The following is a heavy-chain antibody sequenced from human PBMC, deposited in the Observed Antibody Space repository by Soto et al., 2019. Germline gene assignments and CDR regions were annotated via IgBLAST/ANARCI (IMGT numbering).Heavy chain of an antibody. Sequence: QVQLQESGPGLVKPSEILSLTCTVSGGAISSYYWSWIRQPPGKGLEWSGYIYYRGSTNYNPALKSRDTMSVDTSKNQFSLRLSSVTAADTAVYYCAGGHSSGWSFGYWGQGTLVTVSS. D-gene: IGHD6-19*01. J-gene: IGHJ4*02. CDR2: IYYRGST. CDR1: GGAISSYY. V-gene: IGHV4-59*01. CDR3: AGGHSSGWSFGY.